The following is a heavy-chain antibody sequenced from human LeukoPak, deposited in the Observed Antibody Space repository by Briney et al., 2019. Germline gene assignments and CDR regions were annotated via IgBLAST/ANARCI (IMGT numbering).Heavy chain of an antibody. D-gene: IGHD2-15*01. Sequence: GASVKVSCKASGYTFTGYYMHWVRQAPGQGLEWMGGIIPIFGTANYAQKFQGRVTITADESTSTAYMELSSLRSEDTAVYYCARAGAVVDNWFDPWGQGTLVTVSS. CDR3: ARAGAVVDNWFDP. CDR2: IIPIFGTA. CDR1: GYTFTGYY. V-gene: IGHV1-69*13. J-gene: IGHJ5*02.